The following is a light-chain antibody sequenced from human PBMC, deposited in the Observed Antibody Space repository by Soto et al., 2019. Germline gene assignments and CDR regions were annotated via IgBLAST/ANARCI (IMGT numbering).Light chain of an antibody. CDR2: NNN. Sequence: QSVLTQTPSASGTPGQTVTISCSGNRSNIGNNAVSWYQQFPGTAPKLLIYNNNQRPSGVPDRFSGSKSGTSASLAISGLQSEDEADYYCATWDDSLNARGVFGGGTQVTVL. V-gene: IGLV1-44*01. CDR1: RSNIGNNA. CDR3: ATWDDSLNARGV. J-gene: IGLJ3*02.